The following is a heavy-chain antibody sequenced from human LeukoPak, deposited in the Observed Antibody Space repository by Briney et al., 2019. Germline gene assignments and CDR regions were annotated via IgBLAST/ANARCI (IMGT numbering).Heavy chain of an antibody. D-gene: IGHD2-15*01. V-gene: IGHV3-23*01. J-gene: IGHJ4*02. CDR2: ISGSGDST. CDR1: GFTFTSSA. Sequence: GSLRLSCAASGFTFTSSAMSWVRQAPGKGLEWVSTISGSGDSTYYADSVKGRFTISRDNSRNTLYLQMNSLRAEDTAVYYCAKSDCSAIFCYVLDFWGQGTLVTASS. CDR3: AKSDCSAIFCYVLDF.